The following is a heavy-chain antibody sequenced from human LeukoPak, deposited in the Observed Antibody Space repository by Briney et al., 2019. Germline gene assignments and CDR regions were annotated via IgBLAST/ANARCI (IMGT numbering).Heavy chain of an antibody. CDR1: GGSISSGSYY. CDR3: ARGHDQDPDAFDI. CDR2: IYTSGST. D-gene: IGHD1-1*01. Sequence: SETLSLTCTVSGGSISSGSYYWSWIRQPAGKGLEWIGRIYTSGSTNYNPSLKSRVTISVDTSKNQFSLKLSSVTAADTAVYYCARGHDQDPDAFDIWGQGTMVTVSS. V-gene: IGHV4-61*02. J-gene: IGHJ3*02.